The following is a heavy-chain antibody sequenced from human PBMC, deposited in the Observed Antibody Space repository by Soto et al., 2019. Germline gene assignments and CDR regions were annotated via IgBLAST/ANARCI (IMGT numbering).Heavy chain of an antibody. Sequence: GGSLRLSCAASGFTFSTYAMHWVRQAPGKGLEWVAVISYDGGIKHYVDSVKGRFTISRGNSKNTLYLQMNSLRVEDTATYYCAGALENPYFYYGPNVWGQGTTVTVSS. V-gene: IGHV3-30*04. CDR2: ISYDGGIK. CDR1: GFTFSTYA. J-gene: IGHJ6*02. D-gene: IGHD1-1*01. CDR3: AGALENPYFYYGPNV.